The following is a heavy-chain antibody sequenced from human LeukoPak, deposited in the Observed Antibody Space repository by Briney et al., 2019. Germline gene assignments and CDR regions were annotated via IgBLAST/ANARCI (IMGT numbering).Heavy chain of an antibody. V-gene: IGHV4-39*01. CDR1: GGSISSSSYY. CDR3: ARHGLRIPTAFDI. J-gene: IGHJ3*02. Sequence: PSETLSLTCTVSGGSISSSSYYWGWIRQPPGKGLEWIGSIYYSGSTYYNPSLKSRVTISVDTSKNQFSLKLSSVTAADTAVYYCARHGLRIPTAFDIWGQGTMVTVSS. D-gene: IGHD2-15*01. CDR2: IYYSGST.